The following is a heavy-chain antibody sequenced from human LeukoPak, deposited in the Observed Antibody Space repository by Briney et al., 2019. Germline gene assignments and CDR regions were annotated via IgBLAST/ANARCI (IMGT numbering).Heavy chain of an antibody. V-gene: IGHV3-23*01. CDR2: INGNGGTT. D-gene: IGHD6-19*01. J-gene: IGHJ4*02. Sequence: GGSLRLSCAASGFTFSSYAMHWVRQAPGKGLEWVSTINGNGGTTYYADSVKGRFTISRDNSKRTLYLQMNSLRAEDTAVYYCANLYSSGWYDGGPTPFDSWGQGSLVSVSS. CDR3: ANLYSSGWYDGGPTPFDS. CDR1: GFTFSSYA.